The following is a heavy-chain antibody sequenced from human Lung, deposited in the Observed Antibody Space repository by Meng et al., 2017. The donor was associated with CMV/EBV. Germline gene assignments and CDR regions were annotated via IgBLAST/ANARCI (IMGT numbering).Heavy chain of an antibody. CDR2: INSDGSST. CDR3: AREIAAAGSGFYYYGMDV. CDR1: GFTFSSYW. D-gene: IGHD6-13*01. Sequence: SXAASGFTFSSYWMHLVRQAPGKGLVWVSRINSDGSSTSYADSVKGRFTISRDNAKNTLYRQMNRLRAEDTAVYYCAREIAAAGSGFYYYGMDVWGQGTXVTVSS. J-gene: IGHJ6*02. V-gene: IGHV3-74*01.